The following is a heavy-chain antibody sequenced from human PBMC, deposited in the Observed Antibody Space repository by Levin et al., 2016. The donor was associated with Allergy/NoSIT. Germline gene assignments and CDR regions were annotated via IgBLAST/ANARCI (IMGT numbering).Heavy chain of an antibody. Sequence: GESLKISCAASGFTFSSYSMNWVRQAPGKGLEWVSSISSSSSYIYYADSVKGRFTISRDNAKNSLYLQMNSLRAEDTAVYYCARGRVWFGELIPYGMDVWGQGTTVTVSS. CDR1: GFTFSSYS. V-gene: IGHV3-21*01. CDR3: ARGRVWFGELIPYGMDV. J-gene: IGHJ6*02. D-gene: IGHD3-10*01. CDR2: ISSSSSYI.